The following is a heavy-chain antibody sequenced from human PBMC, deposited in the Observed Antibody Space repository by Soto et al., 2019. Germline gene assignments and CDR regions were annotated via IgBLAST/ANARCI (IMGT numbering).Heavy chain of an antibody. CDR3: ARDQRAAAPVVYAFDI. CDR1: GFTFSSYG. V-gene: IGHV3-33*01. Sequence: QVQLVESGGGVVQPGRSLRLSCAASGFTFSSYGMHWVRQAPGKGLEWVAVIWYDGSNKYYADSVKGRFTISRDNSKNTLYLQMNSLRAEDTAVYYCARDQRAAAPVVYAFDIWGQGTMVTVSS. J-gene: IGHJ3*02. D-gene: IGHD2-2*01. CDR2: IWYDGSNK.